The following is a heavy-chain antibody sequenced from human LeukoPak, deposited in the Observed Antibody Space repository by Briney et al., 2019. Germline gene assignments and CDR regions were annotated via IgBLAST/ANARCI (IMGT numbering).Heavy chain of an antibody. V-gene: IGHV4-59*08. J-gene: IGHJ2*01. CDR3: ARGMVRGSHSWYFDL. CDR1: GGSISSYY. CDR2: IYYSGST. Sequence: PSETLSLTCTVSGGSISSYYWSWIRQPPGKGLEWIGYIYYSGSTNYNPSLKSRVTISVDTSKNQFSLKLSSATAADTAVYYCARGMVRGSHSWYFDLWGRGTLVTVSS. D-gene: IGHD3-10*01.